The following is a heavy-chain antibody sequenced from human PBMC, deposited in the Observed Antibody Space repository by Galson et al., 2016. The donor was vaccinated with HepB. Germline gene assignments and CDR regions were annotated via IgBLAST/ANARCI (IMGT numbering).Heavy chain of an antibody. J-gene: IGHJ5*02. Sequence: DTLSLTCTVSGGSISSSDYYWGWIRQPPGKGLEWIGTIYYSGSAYYNPSLKSRVTISVATSKNQFSLKLSSVTAADTAVYYCARHDYSKTFFDPWGQGTLVTVSS. CDR3: ARHDYSKTFFDP. D-gene: IGHD4-11*01. V-gene: IGHV4-39*01. CDR2: IYYSGSA. CDR1: GGSISSSDYY.